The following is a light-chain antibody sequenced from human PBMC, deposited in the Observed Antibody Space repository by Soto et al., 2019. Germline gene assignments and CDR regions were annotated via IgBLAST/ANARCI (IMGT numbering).Light chain of an antibody. Sequence: DIQMTQSPSTLSASVGDRVTITCRASQSISTWLAWYQQKPGKAPKLLIYTASNLERGVPTRFSGSGSVTKFNLTISSQQPKDFASYYCQPHNSYPRTFGQGTNVEMK. CDR3: QPHNSYPRT. J-gene: IGKJ1*01. V-gene: IGKV1-5*03. CDR1: QSISTW. CDR2: TAS.